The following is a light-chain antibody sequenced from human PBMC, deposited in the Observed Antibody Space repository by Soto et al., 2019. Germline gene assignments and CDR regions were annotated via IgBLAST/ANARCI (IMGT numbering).Light chain of an antibody. V-gene: IGLV2-14*01. Sequence: QSALTQPASVSGSPGQSITISCTGTSTDVNGRNYVSWYQQHPGKAPKVLIYEVTNRPSGISHRFSGSKSGNTASLTISGLQAEDEADYYCCSHTSRTSVFGTGTKLTVL. J-gene: IGLJ1*01. CDR1: STDVNGRNY. CDR2: EVT. CDR3: CSHTSRTSV.